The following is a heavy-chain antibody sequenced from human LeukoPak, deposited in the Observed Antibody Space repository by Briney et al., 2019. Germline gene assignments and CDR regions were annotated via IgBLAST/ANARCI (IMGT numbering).Heavy chain of an antibody. Sequence: ASVKVSCRASGYTFTGYYMHWVRQAPGQGLEWMGWINPNSGGTNYAQKFQGRVTMTRDTSISTAYMELSRLRSDDTAVYYCAREGGYSSGWYGRVESSFQNWGQGTLVTVSS. CDR3: AREGGYSSGWYGRVESSFQN. D-gene: IGHD6-19*01. CDR1: GYTFTGYY. V-gene: IGHV1-2*02. J-gene: IGHJ4*02. CDR2: INPNSGGT.